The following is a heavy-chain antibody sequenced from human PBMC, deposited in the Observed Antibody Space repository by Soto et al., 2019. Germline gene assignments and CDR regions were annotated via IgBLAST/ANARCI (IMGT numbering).Heavy chain of an antibody. D-gene: IGHD3-9*01. Sequence: PGGSLRLSCAASGFTFSDFYMTWIRQSPGKGLGWVSYISSGGSTIYYSDSVKGRFIISRDNAKNSLYLQMNSLRAEDTAVYYCARANYDILTGYSDCWGQGTLVTVSS. V-gene: IGHV3-11*01. CDR2: ISSGGSTI. J-gene: IGHJ4*02. CDR3: ARANYDILTGYSDC. CDR1: GFTFSDFY.